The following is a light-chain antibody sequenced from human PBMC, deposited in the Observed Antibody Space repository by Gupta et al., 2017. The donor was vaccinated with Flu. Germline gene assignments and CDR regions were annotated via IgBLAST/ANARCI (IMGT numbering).Light chain of an antibody. V-gene: IGLV1-47*01. CDR3: GAWDDSLRGYV. J-gene: IGLJ1*01. Sequence: QSVLTPPPSASGPPGQRVTISCSGCSSDIGQNYVYWYQHLPGTAPKLLIYRSHQRHSGVPDRFSGSKSGTSASLAISGLRSEDEADYYCGAWDDSLRGYVFGTGTKVTVL. CDR2: RSH. CDR1: SSDIGQNY.